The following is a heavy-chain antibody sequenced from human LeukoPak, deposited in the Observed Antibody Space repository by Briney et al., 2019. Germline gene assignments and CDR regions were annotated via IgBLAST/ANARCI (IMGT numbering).Heavy chain of an antibody. V-gene: IGHV4-39*07. CDR3: ARSLPNPHDYYDSHDAFDI. Sequence: SETLSLTCTVSGVSISSSNSYWGWMRPPPGKGLEWIGSIYYSGSTYYNPSLKSRVTISVDTSKNQFSLKLSSVTAADTAVYYCARSLPNPHDYYDSHDAFDIWGQGTMVTVSS. CDR1: GVSISSSNSY. CDR2: IYYSGST. D-gene: IGHD3-22*01. J-gene: IGHJ3*02.